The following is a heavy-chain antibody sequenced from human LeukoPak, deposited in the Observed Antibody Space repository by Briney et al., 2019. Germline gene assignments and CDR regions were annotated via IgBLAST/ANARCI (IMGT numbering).Heavy chain of an antibody. CDR1: GGSLSSYY. V-gene: IGHV4-59*01. Sequence: SETLALTCTVSGGSLSSYYWSCIRQPPGKGLEWIGYIYYSGSTNYNPSLKSRVTISVDTSKNQFSLKLSSVTAADTAVYYCAGYTGVSNWFDPWGQGTLVTVSS. D-gene: IGHD1-1*01. CDR2: IYYSGST. CDR3: AGYTGVSNWFDP. J-gene: IGHJ5*02.